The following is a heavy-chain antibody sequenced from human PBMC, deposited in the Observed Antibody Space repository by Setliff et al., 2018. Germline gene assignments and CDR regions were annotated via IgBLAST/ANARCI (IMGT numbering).Heavy chain of an antibody. CDR2: IYYSGST. J-gene: IGHJ6*02. CDR3: ARVSMYSSSWYYYYYGMDV. Sequence: SETLSLTCTVSGGSISSGGYYWSWIRQHPGKGLEWIGYIYYSGSTYYNPSLKSRVTISVDTSKNQFSLKLSSVTAAGTAVYYCARVSMYSSSWYYYYYGMDVWGQGTTVTVSS. V-gene: IGHV4-31*03. D-gene: IGHD6-13*01. CDR1: GGSISSGGYY.